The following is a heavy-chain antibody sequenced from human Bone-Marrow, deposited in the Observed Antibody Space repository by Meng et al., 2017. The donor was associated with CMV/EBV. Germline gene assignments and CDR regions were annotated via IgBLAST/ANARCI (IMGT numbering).Heavy chain of an antibody. J-gene: IGHJ4*02. V-gene: IGHV3-30*02. CDR3: AKGYTRWDYFDF. Sequence: GESLKISCAAPGFTFSSYGMHWVRQAPGKGLEWVAFIRYDGSNKYYADSVKGRFTISRDNSKNTLYLQMNSLRAEDTAVYYCAKGYTRWDYFDFWGQGTLVTVSS. D-gene: IGHD1-1*01. CDR2: IRYDGSNK. CDR1: GFTFSSYG.